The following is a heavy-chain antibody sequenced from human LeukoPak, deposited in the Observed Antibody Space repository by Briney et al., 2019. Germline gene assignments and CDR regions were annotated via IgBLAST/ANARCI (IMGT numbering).Heavy chain of an antibody. D-gene: IGHD3-22*01. V-gene: IGHV3-7*01. CDR1: GFTFSSYW. J-gene: IGHJ4*02. CDR2: IKQDGSEK. Sequence: PGRSLRLSCAASGFTFSSYWMSWVRQAPGKGLEWVANIKQDGSEKYYVDSVKGRFTISRDNAKNSLYLQMNSLRAEDTAVYYCAREMRSYDSSGYYSFDYWGQGTLVTVSS. CDR3: AREMRSYDSSGYYSFDY.